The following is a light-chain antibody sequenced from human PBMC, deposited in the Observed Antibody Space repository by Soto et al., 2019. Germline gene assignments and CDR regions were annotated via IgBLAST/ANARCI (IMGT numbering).Light chain of an antibody. CDR1: QSVSSSY. J-gene: IGKJ2*01. CDR2: GAS. CDR3: QQYGSSPYT. V-gene: IGKV3-20*01. Sequence: EIVLTQSPGTLSLSPGERATLSCRASQSVSSSYLAWYQQTPGQAPRLFIYGASSRATGIPDRFSGSGSGTDFTLTISRLEPEDFAVYYCQQYGSSPYTFGQGTKLEIK.